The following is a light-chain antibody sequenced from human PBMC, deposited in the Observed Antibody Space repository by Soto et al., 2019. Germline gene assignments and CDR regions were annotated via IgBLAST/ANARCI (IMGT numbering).Light chain of an antibody. CDR3: QQHISWPLT. CDR1: QGIRND. CDR2: AAS. J-gene: IGKJ4*01. V-gene: IGKV1-6*01. Sequence: AIQMTQSPSSLSASVGYRVTITCRASQGIRNDLGWYQQKPGKAPKLLIYAASSLQSGVPSRFSGSGSGTDFTLTISNLEPEDFAVYYCQQHISWPLTFGGGTKGDIK.